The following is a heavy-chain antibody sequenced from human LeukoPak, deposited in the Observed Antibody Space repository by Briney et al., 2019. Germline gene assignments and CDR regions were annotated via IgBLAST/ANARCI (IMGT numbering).Heavy chain of an antibody. CDR3: ARDGDTGSFAY. D-gene: IGHD1-26*01. CDR2: VHISGST. CDR1: GGPISSRSYC. V-gene: IGHV4-61*10. J-gene: IGHJ4*02. Sequence: PSETLSLTCTVSGGPISSRSYCWRWIRQPAGKGLEWIGHVHISGSTNYNSSLKSRVTISVDTSKNQFSLKLSSVTAADTAVYYCARDGDTGSFAYWGQGTLVTVSS.